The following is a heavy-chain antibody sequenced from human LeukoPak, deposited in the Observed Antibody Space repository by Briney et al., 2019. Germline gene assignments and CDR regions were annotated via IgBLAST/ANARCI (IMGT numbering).Heavy chain of an antibody. D-gene: IGHD6-19*01. CDR1: RGSFSSGDYY. J-gene: IGHJ4*02. CDR2: ISYSGST. V-gene: IGHV4-61*08. Sequence: SETLSLTCTVSRGSFSSGDYYWTWIRQPPGKGLEWIGYISYSGSTNYNPSLKSRVTISIDTSKNQFSLKLSSVTAADTAVYYCASGGWYHDYWGQGTLVTVS. CDR3: ASGGWYHDY.